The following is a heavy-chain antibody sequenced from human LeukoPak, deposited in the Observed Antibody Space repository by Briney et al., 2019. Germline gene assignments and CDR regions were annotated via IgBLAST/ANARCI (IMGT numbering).Heavy chain of an antibody. CDR1: GFTFSRHA. D-gene: IGHD2-2*01. V-gene: IGHV3-21*05. CDR3: ARDTFQPGLIDS. J-gene: IGHJ4*02. CDR2: INTDSSDI. Sequence: GGSLRLSCAASGFTFSRHAMNWVCQAPGKGLQWVSYINTDSSDIHYADSVKGRFTISRDNARNTLYLQLSSLRAEDSAVYYCARDTFQPGLIDSWGQGTLVTVSS.